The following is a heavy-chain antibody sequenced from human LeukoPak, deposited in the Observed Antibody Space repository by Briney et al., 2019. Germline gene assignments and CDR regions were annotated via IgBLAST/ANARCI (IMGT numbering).Heavy chain of an antibody. D-gene: IGHD2-15*01. CDR2: ISGSGGST. Sequence: GGSLRLSCAASGFTFSSYAMSWVRQAPGQGLPWVSAISGSGGSTYYADSVKGRFTISRDNSKNTLYLQMNSLRAEDTAVYYCAKGSGPLQYYFDYWGQGTLVTVSS. CDR3: AKGSGPLQYYFDY. V-gene: IGHV3-23*01. J-gene: IGHJ4*02. CDR1: GFTFSSYA.